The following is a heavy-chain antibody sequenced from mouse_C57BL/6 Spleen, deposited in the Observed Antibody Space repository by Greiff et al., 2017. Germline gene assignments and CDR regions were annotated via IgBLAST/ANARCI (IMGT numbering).Heavy chain of an antibody. J-gene: IGHJ2*01. CDR3: ARKGVRREAFDY. Sequence: VQLQQSGPELVKPGASVKIPCKASGYTFTDYNMDWVKQSHGKSLEWIGDINPNNGGTIYNQKFKGKATLTVDKSSSTAYMELRSLTSEDTAVYYWARKGVRREAFDYWGQGTTLTVSS. D-gene: IGHD2-14*01. CDR1: GYTFTDYN. V-gene: IGHV1-18*01. CDR2: INPNNGGT.